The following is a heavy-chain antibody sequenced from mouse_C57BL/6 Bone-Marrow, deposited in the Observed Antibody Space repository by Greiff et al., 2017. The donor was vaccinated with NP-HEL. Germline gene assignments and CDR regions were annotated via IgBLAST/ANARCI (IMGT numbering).Heavy chain of an antibody. CDR2: IYPRSGNT. CDR1: GYTFTSYG. D-gene: IGHD2-12*01. J-gene: IGHJ2*01. V-gene: IGHV1-81*01. CDR3: ARELTWKDY. Sequence: VQLKQSGAELARPGASVKLSCKASGYTFTSYGISWVKQRTGQGLEWIGEIYPRSGNTYCNETFKGKATLTADKSSSTSYMELRSLTSEDSAVYFCARELTWKDYWGQGTTLTVSS.